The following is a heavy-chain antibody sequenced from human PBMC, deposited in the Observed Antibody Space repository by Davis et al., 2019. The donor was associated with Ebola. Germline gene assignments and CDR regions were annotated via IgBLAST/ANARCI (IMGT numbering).Heavy chain of an antibody. J-gene: IGHJ4*02. D-gene: IGHD6-19*01. Sequence: SETLSLTCTVSGYSISSGYYWGWIRQPPGKGLEWIGSIYHSGSTYYNPSLKSRVTISIDTSKKHFSLKLGSVTAADTAVYYCARGSQWLGPDYWGQGTLVTVSS. V-gene: IGHV4-38-2*02. CDR2: IYHSGST. CDR1: GYSISSGYY. CDR3: ARGSQWLGPDY.